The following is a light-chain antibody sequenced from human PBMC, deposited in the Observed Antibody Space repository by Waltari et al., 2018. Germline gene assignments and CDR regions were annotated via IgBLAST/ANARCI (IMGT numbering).Light chain of an antibody. J-gene: IGKJ4*01. CDR1: QSVTSIS. CDR3: QQYDGSAVT. Sequence: IVLTQSPDTLSLSQGERATLSCRASQSVTSISLAWYQQKPGQAPRLLIYGTSSRATGFPDRFSGSGSGTDFTLTISSLEPEDFAVYHCQQYDGSAVTFGGGTKVEIK. CDR2: GTS. V-gene: IGKV3-20*01.